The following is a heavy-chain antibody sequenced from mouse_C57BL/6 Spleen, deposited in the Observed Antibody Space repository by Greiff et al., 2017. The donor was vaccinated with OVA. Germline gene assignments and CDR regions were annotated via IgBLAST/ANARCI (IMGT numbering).Heavy chain of an antibody. Sequence: QVQLQQPGTELVKPGASVKLSCKASGYTFTSYWMHWVKQRPGQGLEWIGNINPSNGGTNYNEKFKSKATLTVDKSSSTAYMQLSSLTSEDSAVYYCAREEKYYGSSDEGAMDYWGQGTSVTVSS. CDR2: INPSNGGT. CDR1: GYTFTSYW. D-gene: IGHD1-1*01. CDR3: AREEKYYGSSDEGAMDY. V-gene: IGHV1-53*01. J-gene: IGHJ4*01.